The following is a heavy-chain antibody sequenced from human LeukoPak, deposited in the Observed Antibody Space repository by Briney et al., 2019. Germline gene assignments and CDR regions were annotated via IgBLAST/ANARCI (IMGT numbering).Heavy chain of an antibody. CDR3: ARGIWFGDVVYMDV. D-gene: IGHD3-10*01. CDR1: GGSISSYY. J-gene: IGHJ6*03. CDR2: IYYSGGT. Sequence: SETLSLTCTVSGGSISSYYWSWIRQPPGKGLEWIGYIYYSGGTNYNPSLKSRVTISVDTSKNQFSLKLSSVTAADTAVYYCARGIWFGDVVYMDVWGKGTTVTVSS. V-gene: IGHV4-59*01.